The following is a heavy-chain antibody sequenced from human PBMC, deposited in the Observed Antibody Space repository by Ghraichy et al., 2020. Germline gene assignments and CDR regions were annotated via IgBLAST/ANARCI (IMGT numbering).Heavy chain of an antibody. CDR2: IRSKAYGGTT. V-gene: IGHV3-49*04. D-gene: IGHD6-13*01. Sequence: GESLNISCTASGFTFGDYAMSWVRQAPGKGLEWVGFIRSKAYGGTTEYAASVKGRFTISRDDSKSIAYLQMNSLKTEDTAVYYCTTFQIAAADPETPDDAVDIWGQGTMVTVSS. CDR1: GFTFGDYA. CDR3: TTFQIAAADPETPDDAVDI. J-gene: IGHJ3*02.